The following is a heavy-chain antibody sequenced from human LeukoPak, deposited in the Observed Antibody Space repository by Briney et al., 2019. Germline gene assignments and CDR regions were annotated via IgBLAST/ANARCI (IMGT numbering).Heavy chain of an antibody. D-gene: IGHD6-19*01. J-gene: IGHJ4*02. CDR3: ATLRTSGWYFDY. Sequence: SETLSLTCTVSGGSISNISYYWGWNRQTPGKGLEWIGSIYYSGGTNYNPSLKSRLTISVDTSKNHFSLKLSSVTAADAAVYYCATLRTSGWYFDYWGQGTLVTVSS. CDR1: GGSISNISYY. CDR2: IYYSGGT. V-gene: IGHV4-39*02.